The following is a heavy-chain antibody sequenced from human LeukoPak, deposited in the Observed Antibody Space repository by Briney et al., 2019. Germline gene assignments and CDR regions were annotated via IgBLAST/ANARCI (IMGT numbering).Heavy chain of an antibody. CDR1: GFTFSSYS. CDR3: ARAPTGDDAFDI. Sequence: PGGSLRLSCAASGFTFSSYSMNWVRQAPGKGLEWVSYISSSGSTIYYADSVKGRFTISRDNAKNSLYLQMNSLRAEDTAVYYCARAPTGDDAFDIWGQGTMVTVSS. J-gene: IGHJ3*02. CDR2: ISSSGSTI. V-gene: IGHV3-48*04. D-gene: IGHD7-27*01.